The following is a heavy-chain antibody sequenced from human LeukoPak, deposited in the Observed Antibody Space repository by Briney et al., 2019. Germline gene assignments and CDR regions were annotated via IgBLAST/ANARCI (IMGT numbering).Heavy chain of an antibody. CDR1: GYTFTGYY. V-gene: IGHV1-2*02. CDR3: AREEIGYCSSTSCSSLGY. D-gene: IGHD2-2*01. Sequence: GASVKVSCKASGYTFTGYYMHWMRQAPGQGLEWMGWINPNSGGTNYAQKFQGRVTMTRDTSISTAYMELSRLRSDDTAVYYCAREEIGYCSSTSCSSLGYWGQGTLVTVSS. J-gene: IGHJ4*02. CDR2: INPNSGGT.